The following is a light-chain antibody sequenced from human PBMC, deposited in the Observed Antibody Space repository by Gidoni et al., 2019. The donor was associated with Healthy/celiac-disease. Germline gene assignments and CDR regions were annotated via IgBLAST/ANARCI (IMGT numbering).Light chain of an antibody. Sequence: DIQITPSPSSLSASVGDRVTITCQASQDISNYLNCYQQKPGKAPKLLIYDASNLETGVPSRFSGSGSGTDFTFTISSLQPEDIGTYYCQQYDNPLLSFGGXTKVEIK. CDR2: DAS. J-gene: IGKJ4*01. V-gene: IGKV1-33*01. CDR3: QQYDNPLLS. CDR1: QDISNY.